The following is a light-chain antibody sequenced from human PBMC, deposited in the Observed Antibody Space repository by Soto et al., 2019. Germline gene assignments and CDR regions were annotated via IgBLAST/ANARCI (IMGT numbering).Light chain of an antibody. CDR2: DVT. J-gene: IGLJ1*01. Sequence: QSVLTQPASVSGSPGQSITISCTATSSDVVTYDFVSWYQHHPGKAPKLIIFDVTNRPSGVSRRFSGSRSDNAASLTISGLQPGDEAFYYCSSYTTANTLTYVFGTGTKVTVL. CDR1: SSDVVTYDF. CDR3: SSYTTANTLTYV. V-gene: IGLV2-14*03.